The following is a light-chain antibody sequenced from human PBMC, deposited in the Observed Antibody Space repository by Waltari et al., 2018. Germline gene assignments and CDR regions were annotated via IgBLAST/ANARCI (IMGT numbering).Light chain of an antibody. CDR1: SGHSSNI. J-gene: IGLJ3*02. V-gene: IGLV4-69*01. CDR3: QTGGHGTWV. Sequence: QLVLTQSPSASASLGASVKLTCTLDSGHSSNIVAWLQQQPEKGPRYLMKINSDGSHSKGDEIPDRFSGSSSGAERCLTISSVQSEDEADYYCQTGGHGTWVFGGGTKLTV. CDR2: INSDGSH.